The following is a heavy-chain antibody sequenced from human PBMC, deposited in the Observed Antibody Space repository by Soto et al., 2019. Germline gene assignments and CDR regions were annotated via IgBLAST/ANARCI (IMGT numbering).Heavy chain of an antibody. CDR2: ITASGDTT. CDR3: AKVRPLSDCTITSCLGAFDI. CDR1: GFTFSSYA. D-gene: IGHD2-2*01. V-gene: IGHV3-23*01. Sequence: EVQLLESGGGLVRPGGSLRLSCAASGFTFSSYAMSWVRQTPGKGLEWVSGITASGDTTYYEDSVKGRFTIARDNDKNTLYLRMNSLRAENTAVYYCAKVRPLSDCTITSCLGAFDIWGQGTMVTVS. J-gene: IGHJ3*02.